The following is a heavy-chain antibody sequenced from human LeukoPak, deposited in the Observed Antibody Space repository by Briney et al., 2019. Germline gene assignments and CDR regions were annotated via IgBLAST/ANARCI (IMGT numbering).Heavy chain of an antibody. J-gene: IGHJ3*02. Sequence: SETLSLTCTVSGGSISSSSYYWGWIRQPPGKGLEWIGSLYYSGSTNYNPSLKSRVTISIDTSKNQFSLKLSSVTTADTAVYYCAGEDYFDTSGYASWRFDIWGQGTMVTVSS. CDR1: GGSISSSSYY. CDR2: LYYSGST. V-gene: IGHV4-39*07. CDR3: AGEDYFDTSGYASWRFDI. D-gene: IGHD3-22*01.